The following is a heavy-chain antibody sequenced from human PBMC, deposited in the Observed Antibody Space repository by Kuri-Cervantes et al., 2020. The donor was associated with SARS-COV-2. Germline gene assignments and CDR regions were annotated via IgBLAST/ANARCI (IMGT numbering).Heavy chain of an antibody. CDR1: GGYKSNY. CDR3: ARHDAFYDRSGYAPIDV. CDR2: IYYIGST. V-gene: IGHV4-59*08. Sequence: ESLKISCRVSGGYKSNYWSWLRQPPGKGPEWIGYIYYIGSTKYNPSLNSRVTMSVEASKFQISLKLSSVTAADTAVYYCARHDAFYDRSGYAPIDVWGQGILVTVSS. J-gene: IGHJ4*02. D-gene: IGHD3-22*01.